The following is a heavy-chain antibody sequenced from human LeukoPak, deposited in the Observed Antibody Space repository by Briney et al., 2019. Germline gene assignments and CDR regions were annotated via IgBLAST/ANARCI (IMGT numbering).Heavy chain of an antibody. CDR3: ARDQAVVVDIGWFDP. CDR2: IIPILDIA. Sequence: SVKVSCKASGGTFSSYAFSWVRQAPGQGLEWMGRIIPILDIADYAQKFQGRVTITADKSTSTAYMELSSLRSDDTAVYYCARDQAVVVDIGWFDPWGQGTLVTVSS. V-gene: IGHV1-69*04. CDR1: GGTFSSYA. J-gene: IGHJ5*02. D-gene: IGHD2-2*01.